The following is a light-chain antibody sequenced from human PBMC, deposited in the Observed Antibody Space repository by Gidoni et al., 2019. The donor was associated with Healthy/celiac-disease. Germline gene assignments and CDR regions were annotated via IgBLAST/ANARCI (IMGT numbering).Light chain of an antibody. CDR2: GNS. CDR3: QSYDSSLSALYV. V-gene: IGLV1-40*01. Sequence: QSVLTQPPSVSGAPGPRVTISCTGSSSNIGAGYDVHWYQQLPGTAPKPLIYGNSNRPSGVPDRYSGSKSGTSASLAISGLQAEDEADYYCQSYDSSLSALYVFGTGTKVTVL. CDR1: SSNIGAGYD. J-gene: IGLJ1*01.